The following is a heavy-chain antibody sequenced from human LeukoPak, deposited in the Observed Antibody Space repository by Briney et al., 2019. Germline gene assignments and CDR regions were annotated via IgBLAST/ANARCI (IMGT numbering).Heavy chain of an antibody. CDR3: ARDNYYDSSGYNAFDI. J-gene: IGHJ3*02. D-gene: IGHD3-22*01. Sequence: GRSLRLSCAASGFIFSSYGMHWVRQAPGKGLEWVAVIWYDGSNKYYADSVKGRFTISRDNSKNTLYLQMNSLRAEDTAVYYCARDNYYDSSGYNAFDIWGQGTMVTVSS. V-gene: IGHV3-33*01. CDR2: IWYDGSNK. CDR1: GFIFSSYG.